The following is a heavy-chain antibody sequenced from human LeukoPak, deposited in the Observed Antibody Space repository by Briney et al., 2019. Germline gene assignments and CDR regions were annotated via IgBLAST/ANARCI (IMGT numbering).Heavy chain of an antibody. CDR2: IYPGDSDT. J-gene: IGHJ4*02. CDR1: GYSFTSYW. CDR3: ARQRSSGWYVQGGFDY. V-gene: IGHV5-51*01. D-gene: IGHD6-19*01. Sequence: GESLKISCKGSGYSFTSYWIGWVRQMPGKGLEWMGIIYPGDSDTRYSPSFQGQVTISADKSISTAYLQWSSLKASDTAMYYCARQRSSGWYVQGGFDYWGQGTLVTVSS.